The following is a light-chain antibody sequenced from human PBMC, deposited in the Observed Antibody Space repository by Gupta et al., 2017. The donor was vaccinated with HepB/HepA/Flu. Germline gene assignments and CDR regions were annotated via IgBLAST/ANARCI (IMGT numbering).Light chain of an antibody. CDR3: GTWDSSLSAGV. CDR2: ENN. V-gene: IGLV1-51*02. J-gene: IGLJ2*01. Sequence: QSVLTQPPSVSAAPGQTVTISCSGSSSNIGNNCVSWYQQLPGTAPKLLIYENNKRPSGIPDRFSGSKSGTSATLGITGLQTGDEADYYCGTWDSSLSAGVFGGGTKLTVL. CDR1: SSNIGNNC.